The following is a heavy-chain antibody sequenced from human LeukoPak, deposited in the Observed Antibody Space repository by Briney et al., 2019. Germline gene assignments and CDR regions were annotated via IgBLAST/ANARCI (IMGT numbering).Heavy chain of an antibody. CDR3: ARDFRGYFDY. Sequence: GRSLRLSCAASGFTFSSYDMHWVRQAPGKGLEWVAVISDDGSNKYYADSVKGRFTISRDNSKNTLYVQMNSLRVEDTAVYYCARDFRGYFDYWGQGTLVTVSS. CDR2: ISDDGSNK. CDR1: GFTFSSYD. D-gene: IGHD3-10*01. V-gene: IGHV3-30-3*01. J-gene: IGHJ4*02.